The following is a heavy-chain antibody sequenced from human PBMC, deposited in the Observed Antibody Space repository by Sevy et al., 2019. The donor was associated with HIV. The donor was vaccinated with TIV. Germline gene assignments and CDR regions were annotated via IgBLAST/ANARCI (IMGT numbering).Heavy chain of an antibody. CDR3: ARVSRTTTYFDY. V-gene: IGHV3-7*01. Sequence: GESLKISCAASGFTFSSYWMSWVRQAPGKGLEWVANIKQDGSEKYYVDSVKGRFTISRDNAKNSLYLQMNSLRAEDTAVYYCARVSRTTTYFDYWGQGTLVTVSS. CDR1: GFTFSSYW. D-gene: IGHD4-17*01. J-gene: IGHJ4*02. CDR2: IKQDGSEK.